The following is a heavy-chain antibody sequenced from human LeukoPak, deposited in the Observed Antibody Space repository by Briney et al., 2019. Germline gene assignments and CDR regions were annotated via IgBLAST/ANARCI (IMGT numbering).Heavy chain of an antibody. CDR2: IYHSGST. V-gene: IGHV4-30-2*01. CDR3: ARSRIAADYYYYGMDV. D-gene: IGHD6-13*01. Sequence: SETLSLTCTVSGGSISSGGYSWSWIRQPPGKGLEWIGYIYHSGSTYYNPSLKSRVTISVDRSKNQFSLKLSSVTAADTAVYYCARSRIAADYYYYGMDVWGRGTTVTVSS. CDR1: GGSISSGGYS. J-gene: IGHJ6*02.